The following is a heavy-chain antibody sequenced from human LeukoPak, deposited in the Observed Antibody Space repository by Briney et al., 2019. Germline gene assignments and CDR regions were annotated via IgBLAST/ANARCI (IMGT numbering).Heavy chain of an antibody. D-gene: IGHD5-18*01. CDR2: ISYDGSNK. CDR3: AKDARTWIQLWLHYYCYGMDV. J-gene: IGHJ6*02. Sequence: PGRSLRLSCAASGFTFSSYGMHWVRQAPGKGLEWVAVISYDGSNKYYADSVKGRFTISRDNSKNTLYLQINSLRAEDTAVYYCAKDARTWIQLWLHYYCYGMDVWGQGTTVTVSS. V-gene: IGHV3-30*18. CDR1: GFTFSSYG.